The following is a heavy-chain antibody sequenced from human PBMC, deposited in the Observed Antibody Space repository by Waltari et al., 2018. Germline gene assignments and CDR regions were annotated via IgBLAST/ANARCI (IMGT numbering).Heavy chain of an antibody. J-gene: IGHJ3*02. V-gene: IGHV1-69-2*01. CDR3: ATALGDRSSASRAFDI. CDR1: GYTFTDYY. Sequence: EVQLLQSGTELKKPGPTVQISCQVSGYTFTDYYIHWVKQAPDKGPHWMGLVDPEDGEKIYAEKFQGRVTITADTSTDTAYMELSSLRSEDTAVYYCATALGDRSSASRAFDIWGLGTMITVSS. D-gene: IGHD3-10*01. CDR2: VDPEDGEK.